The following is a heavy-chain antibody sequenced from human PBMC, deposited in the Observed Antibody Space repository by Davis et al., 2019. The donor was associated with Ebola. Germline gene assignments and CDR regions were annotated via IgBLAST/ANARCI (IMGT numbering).Heavy chain of an antibody. CDR1: GGTFSSYA. D-gene: IGHD5-12*01. V-gene: IGHV1-69*13. Sequence: SVKVSCKASGGTFSSYAISWVRQAPGQGLEWMGGIIPIFGTANYAQKFQGRVTITADESTSTAYMELSSLRSEDTAVYYCAKIDIVATKNLYYYYGMDVWGQGTTVTVSS. CDR2: IIPIFGTA. J-gene: IGHJ6*02. CDR3: AKIDIVATKNLYYYYGMDV.